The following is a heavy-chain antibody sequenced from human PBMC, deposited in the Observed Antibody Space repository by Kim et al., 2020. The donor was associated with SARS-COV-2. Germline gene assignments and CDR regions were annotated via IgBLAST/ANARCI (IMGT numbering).Heavy chain of an antibody. CDR1: GFTFSSYS. Sequence: GGSLRLSCAASGFTFSSYSMNWVRQAPGKGLEWVSSISSSSSYIYYADSVKGRFTISRDNAKNSLYLQMNSLRAEDTAVYYCARSELTGGSYPFDYWGQGTLVTVSS. J-gene: IGHJ4*02. D-gene: IGHD1-26*01. CDR3: ARSELTGGSYPFDY. V-gene: IGHV3-21*01. CDR2: ISSSSSYI.